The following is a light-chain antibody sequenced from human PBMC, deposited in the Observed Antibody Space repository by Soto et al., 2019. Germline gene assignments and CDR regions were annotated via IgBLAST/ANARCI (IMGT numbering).Light chain of an antibody. J-gene: IGLJ1*01. Sequence: ALPQPPSESGSPGQSVAISCTGTSSDVGGYNYVSWYQQHPGKAPKLMIYEVNKRPSGVPDLFSGSKSGNTASLTVSGLQAEDEADYFCSSDAGSSKVFATWPKVTVL. CDR3: SSDAGSSKV. CDR2: EVN. CDR1: SSDVGGYNY. V-gene: IGLV2-8*01.